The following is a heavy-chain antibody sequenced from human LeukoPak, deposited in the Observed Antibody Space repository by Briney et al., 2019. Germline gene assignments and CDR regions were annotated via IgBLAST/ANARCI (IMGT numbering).Heavy chain of an antibody. CDR2: IGASGGST. D-gene: IGHD3-9*01. V-gene: IGHV3-23*01. J-gene: IGHJ4*02. CDR3: AKAKGYDILTGLDY. CDR1: GFTFSSHA. Sequence: GGSLRLSCATSGFTFSSHAMSWVRQAPGKGLEWVSGIGASGGSTYYADSVKGRFTISRGNSKNTLYLQMNSLRTEDTAVYYCAKAKGYDILTGLDYWGQGTLVTVSS.